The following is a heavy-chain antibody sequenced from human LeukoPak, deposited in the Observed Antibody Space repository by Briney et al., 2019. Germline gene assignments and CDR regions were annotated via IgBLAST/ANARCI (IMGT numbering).Heavy chain of an antibody. CDR2: NSYDGKHK. CDR3: AREDDDSNGIDV. CDR1: GFTFTNVW. Sequence: PGGSLRLSCAVSGFTFTNVWMNWVRQAPGKGLEWVALNSYDGKHKYYADSMKGRFTISRDNSKNTLYLQMNSLRAEDTAVYYCAREDDDSNGIDVWGHGTTVTVSS. D-gene: IGHD4-11*01. J-gene: IGHJ6*02. V-gene: IGHV3-30*03.